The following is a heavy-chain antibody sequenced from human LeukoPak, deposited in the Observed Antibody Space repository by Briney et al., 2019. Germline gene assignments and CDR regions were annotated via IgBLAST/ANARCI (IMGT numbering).Heavy chain of an antibody. Sequence: GGSLRLSCAAYGFTFDDFAMHWVRQAPGKGLEWVSGISWSSETIGYANSVKGRFTISRDNAKNSLYLQMNSLRAEDTAVYYCARAHCTNGVCPNWFDPWGQGTLVTVSS. J-gene: IGHJ5*02. D-gene: IGHD2-8*01. CDR3: ARAHCTNGVCPNWFDP. CDR1: GFTFDDFA. CDR2: ISWSSETI. V-gene: IGHV3-9*01.